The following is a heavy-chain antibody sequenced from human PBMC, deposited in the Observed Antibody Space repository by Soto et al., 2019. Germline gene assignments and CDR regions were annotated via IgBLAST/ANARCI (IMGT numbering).Heavy chain of an antibody. D-gene: IGHD3-22*01. CDR2: IIPIFGTA. Sequence: QVQLVQSGAEVKKPGSSVKVSCKSSGGTFSSYAISWVRQAPGQALEWMGGIIPIFGTANYAQKFQGRVTITADESTSTAYMELSSLRSEDTAVYYCARGTESSGYYHGWFDPWGQGTLVTVSS. V-gene: IGHV1-69*01. CDR3: ARGTESSGYYHGWFDP. CDR1: GGTFSSYA. J-gene: IGHJ5*02.